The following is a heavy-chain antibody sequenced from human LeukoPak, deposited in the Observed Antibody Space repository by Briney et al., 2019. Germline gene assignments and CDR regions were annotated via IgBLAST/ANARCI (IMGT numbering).Heavy chain of an antibody. Sequence: PGGSLRLSCAASGFTFSSYAMSWVRQAPGKGLEWVSAISGSGGSTYNADSVKGRFTISRDNPKNTLYLQMNSLRAEDTAVYYCAKAKDSNYVSWFDPWGQGTLITVSS. J-gene: IGHJ5*02. CDR3: AKAKDSNYVSWFDP. V-gene: IGHV3-23*01. CDR1: GFTFSSYA. D-gene: IGHD4-11*01. CDR2: ISGSGGST.